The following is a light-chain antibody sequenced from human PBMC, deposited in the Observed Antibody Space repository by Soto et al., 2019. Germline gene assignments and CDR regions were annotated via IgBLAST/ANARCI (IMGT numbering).Light chain of an antibody. CDR2: GAP. Sequence: EIVLTQSAGTLSFSPGEISTLSCRSSHSFSSSYLAWYQQKPGQAPRLLIYGAPSRATGIPDRFSGSGSGTDFTLTISRLEPEDFAVYYCQQYGGSPETFGQGTKVDIK. J-gene: IGKJ1*01. V-gene: IGKV3-20*01. CDR3: QQYGGSPET. CDR1: HSFSSSY.